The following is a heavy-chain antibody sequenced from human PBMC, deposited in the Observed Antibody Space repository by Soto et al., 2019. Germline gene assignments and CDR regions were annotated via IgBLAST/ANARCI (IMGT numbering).Heavy chain of an antibody. Sequence: RGALRLPYAASGFTLSPNAMSGGRQTPEKGLEWVSTVGGDDVFRYYADFVKGRFTISRDDSKNTLYLHMNSLRAEDTAIYYCAKPQVARGVPFAYWGQGTLVTVSS. CDR3: AKPQVARGVPFAY. CDR1: GFTLSPNA. V-gene: IGHV3-23*01. J-gene: IGHJ4*02. CDR2: VGGDDVFR. D-gene: IGHD3-10*01.